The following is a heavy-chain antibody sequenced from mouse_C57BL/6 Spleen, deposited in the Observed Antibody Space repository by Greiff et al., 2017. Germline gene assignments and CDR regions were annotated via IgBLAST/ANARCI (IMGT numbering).Heavy chain of an antibody. V-gene: IGHV5-4*01. J-gene: IGHJ1*03. CDR3: ARDRDYGSNWYFDV. CDR1: GFTFSSYA. D-gene: IGHD1-1*01. Sequence: EVMLVESGGGLVKPGGSLKLSCAASGFTFSSYAMSWVRQTPEKRLEWVATISDGGSYTYYPDNVKGRFTISRDNAKNNLYLQMSHLKSEDTAMYYCARDRDYGSNWYFDVWGTGTTVTVSS. CDR2: ISDGGSYT.